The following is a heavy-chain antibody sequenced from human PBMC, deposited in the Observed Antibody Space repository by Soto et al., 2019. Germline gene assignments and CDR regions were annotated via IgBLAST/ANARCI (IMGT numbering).Heavy chain of an antibody. J-gene: IGHJ4*02. CDR3: ARRYGSCFDY. CDR2: IYYSGST. V-gene: IGHV4-59*08. D-gene: IGHD5-18*01. CDR1: GGSISSYY. Sequence: QVQLQESGPGLVKPSETLSLTCTVSGGSISSYYWSWIRQPPGKGLEWIGYIYYSGSTNYNPSLKSRGTISVDTSKNQFSLKLSSVTAADTAVSYCARRYGSCFDYWGQGPLVTVSS.